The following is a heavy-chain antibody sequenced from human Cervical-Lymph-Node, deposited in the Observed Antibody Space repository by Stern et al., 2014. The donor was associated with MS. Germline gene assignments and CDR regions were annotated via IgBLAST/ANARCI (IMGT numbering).Heavy chain of an antibody. V-gene: IGHV1-2*06. Sequence: QLVQSGAEVKKPGASVTVSCKASGYTFTDYFMHWVRQAPGQGPEWMGRVNPSRGGTNYAQKFQGRVTMTRDTSISTAYLELTNLTSDDAAVYYCATRRGCSGGSCSSRSLDYWGQGTLVTVSS. CDR2: VNPSRGGT. D-gene: IGHD2-15*01. J-gene: IGHJ4*02. CDR3: ATRRGCSGGSCSSRSLDY. CDR1: GYTFTDYF.